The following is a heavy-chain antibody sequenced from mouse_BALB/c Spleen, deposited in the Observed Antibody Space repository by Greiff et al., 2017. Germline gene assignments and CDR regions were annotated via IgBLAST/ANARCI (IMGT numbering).Heavy chain of an antibody. CDR2: ISSGGST. V-gene: IGHV5-6-5*01. Sequence: EVKLVESGGGLVKPGGSLKLSCAASGFTFSSYAMSWVRQTPEKRLEWVASISSGGSTYYPDSVKGRFTISRDNAKNTLYLQMSSLKSEDTAMYYCARDRRSFDYWGQGTTLTVSS. CDR3: ARDRRSFDY. J-gene: IGHJ2*01. CDR1: GFTFSSYA.